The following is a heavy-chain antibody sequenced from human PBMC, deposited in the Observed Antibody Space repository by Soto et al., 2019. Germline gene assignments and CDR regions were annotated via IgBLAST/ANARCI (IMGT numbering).Heavy chain of an antibody. CDR1: GYTFTGYY. D-gene: IGHD5-12*01. Sequence: GASVKVSCKASGYTFTGYYMHWVRQAPGQGLEWMGWINPNSGGTNYAQKFQGWVTMTRDTSISTAYMELSRLRSDDTAVYYCARDSGQPYYYYYYMDVWGKGTTVTVSS. CDR2: INPNSGGT. CDR3: ARDSGQPYYYYYYMDV. V-gene: IGHV1-2*04. J-gene: IGHJ6*03.